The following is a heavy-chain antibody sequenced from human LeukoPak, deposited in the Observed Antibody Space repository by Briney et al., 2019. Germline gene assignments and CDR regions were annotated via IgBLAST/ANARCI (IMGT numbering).Heavy chain of an antibody. CDR3: ARLSSSWSRTGFDP. J-gene: IGHJ5*02. CDR2: IYYSGST. CDR1: GGSISSSSYY. V-gene: IGHV4-39*07. Sequence: ASGTLSLTCAVSGGSISSSSYYWGWIRQPPGKGLEWIGSIYYSGSTYYNPSLKSRVTISVDTSKNQFSLKLSSVTAADTAVYYCARLSSSWSRTGFDPWGQGTLVTVSS. D-gene: IGHD6-13*01.